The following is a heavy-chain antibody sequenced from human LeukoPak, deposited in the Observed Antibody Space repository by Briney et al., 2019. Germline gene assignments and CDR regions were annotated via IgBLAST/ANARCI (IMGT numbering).Heavy chain of an antibody. CDR1: GYTFTGYY. CDR3: ARGSVAGTIQKIDY. J-gene: IGHJ4*02. Sequence: ASVKVSCKASGYTFTGYYMHWVRQAPGQGLEWMGWINPNSGGTNYAQKFQGRVTMTRDTSISTAYMELSRLRSDDTAVYYCARGSVAGTIQKIDYWGQGTLVTVSS. D-gene: IGHD6-19*01. V-gene: IGHV1-2*02. CDR2: INPNSGGT.